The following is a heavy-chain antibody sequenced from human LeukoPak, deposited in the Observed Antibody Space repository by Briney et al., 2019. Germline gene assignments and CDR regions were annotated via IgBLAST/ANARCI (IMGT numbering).Heavy chain of an antibody. V-gene: IGHV3-30-3*01. Sequence: GGSLRLSCAASGFTFSSYAMHWVRQAPGKGLEWVAVISYDGSNKYYADSVKGRFTISRDNSKNTLYLQMNSLRAEDTAVYYCARDSGSSWYVFDYWGQGTLVTVSS. CDR3: ARDSGSSWYVFDY. D-gene: IGHD6-13*01. CDR1: GFTFSSYA. J-gene: IGHJ4*02. CDR2: ISYDGSNK.